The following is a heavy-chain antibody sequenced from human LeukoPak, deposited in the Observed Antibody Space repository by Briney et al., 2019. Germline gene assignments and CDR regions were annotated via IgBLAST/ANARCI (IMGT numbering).Heavy chain of an antibody. CDR3: VRRDITSRYVVWFDP. V-gene: IGHV5-51*01. D-gene: IGHD2-2*01. CDR2: IYPGDSGI. J-gene: IGHJ5*02. Sequence: GASLKISCKGSGYSFTSYWIGWVRQMPGKGLELMGIIYPGDSGIRYSPSFQGQVTISADKSINTAYLQWSSLKASDTAIYYCVRRDITSRYVVWFDPLGQGTPVTVSS. CDR1: GYSFTSYW.